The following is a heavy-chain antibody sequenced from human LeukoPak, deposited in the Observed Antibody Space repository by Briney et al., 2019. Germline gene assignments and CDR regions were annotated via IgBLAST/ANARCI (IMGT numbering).Heavy chain of an antibody. CDR3: ARDYYDSSGLDDAFDI. CDR1: GFTFSSYE. CDR2: ISSSGSTI. D-gene: IGHD3-22*01. V-gene: IGHV3-48*03. J-gene: IGHJ3*02. Sequence: PGGSLRLSCAASGFTFSSYEMNWVRQAPGKGLEWVSYISSSGSTIYYADSVKGRFTISRDNAKNSLYLQMNSLRAEDTAVYYCARDYYDSSGLDDAFDIWGQGTMVTVSS.